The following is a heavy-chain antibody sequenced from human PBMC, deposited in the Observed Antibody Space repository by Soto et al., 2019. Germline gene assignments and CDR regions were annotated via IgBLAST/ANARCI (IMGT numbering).Heavy chain of an antibody. CDR2: ISAYNGNT. Sequence: ASVKVSCKASGYTFTSYGISWVRQAPGQGLEWMGWISAYNGNTNYAQKLQGRVTMTTDTSTSTAYMELRSLRSDDTAVYYCAREHSSGYYRSVFAYWGQGTLVTVSS. CDR3: AREHSSGYYRSVFAY. J-gene: IGHJ4*02. CDR1: GYTFTSYG. V-gene: IGHV1-18*01. D-gene: IGHD3-22*01.